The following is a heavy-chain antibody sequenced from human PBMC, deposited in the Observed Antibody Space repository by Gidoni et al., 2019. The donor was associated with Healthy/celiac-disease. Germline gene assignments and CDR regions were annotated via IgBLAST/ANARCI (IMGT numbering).Heavy chain of an antibody. D-gene: IGHD3-10*01. CDR2: ISSSSSTI. CDR3: ARRGVIIPHDAFDI. J-gene: IGHJ3*02. V-gene: IGHV3-48*01. Sequence: EVQLVESGGGLVQPGGSLRLSCAASGFTFGSYSMNWVRPAPGKGLEWVSYISSSSSTIYYADSVKGRFTISRDNAKNSLYLQMNSLRAEDTAVYYCARRGVIIPHDAFDIWGQGTMVTVSS. CDR1: GFTFGSYS.